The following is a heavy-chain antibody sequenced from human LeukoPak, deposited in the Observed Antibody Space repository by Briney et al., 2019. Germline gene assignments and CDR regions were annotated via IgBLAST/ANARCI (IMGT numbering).Heavy chain of an antibody. J-gene: IGHJ4*02. CDR2: ISSSSSTI. Sequence: GGSLRLSCAASGFTFSSYSMNWVRQAPGKGLEWVSYISSSSSTIYYADSVKGRFTISGDNAKNSLYLQMNSLRAEDTAVYYCARGYYYDFWSGDKAFDYWGQGTLVTVS. D-gene: IGHD3-3*01. CDR1: GFTFSSYS. V-gene: IGHV3-48*01. CDR3: ARGYYYDFWSGDKAFDY.